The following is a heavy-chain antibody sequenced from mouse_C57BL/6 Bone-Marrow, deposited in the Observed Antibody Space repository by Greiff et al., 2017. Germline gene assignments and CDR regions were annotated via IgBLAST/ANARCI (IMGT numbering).Heavy chain of an antibody. D-gene: IGHD2-4*01. V-gene: IGHV5-4*03. CDR2: ISDGGSYT. CDR3: ARGPSYDYDGNYYAMDY. Sequence: EVKLVESGGGLVKPGGSLKLSCAASGFTFSSYAMSWVRQTPEKRLEWVATISDGGSYTYYPDNVKGRFTISRDNAKNNLYLQMSHLKSEDTAMYYCARGPSYDYDGNYYAMDYWGQGTSVTVSS. CDR1: GFTFSSYA. J-gene: IGHJ4*01.